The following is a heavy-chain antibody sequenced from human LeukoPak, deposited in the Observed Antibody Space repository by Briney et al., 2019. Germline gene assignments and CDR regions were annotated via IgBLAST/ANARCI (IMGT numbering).Heavy chain of an antibody. Sequence: GGSLRLSCAASGFTFSSYAMSWVRQAPGKGLEWVSAISGSGGSTYYVDSVKGRFTISRDNSKNTLYLKIHSLRAEDTAVFYCAKDPRNLMDYFDYWGQGTLVTVS. CDR3: AKDPRNLMDYFDY. CDR1: GFTFSSYA. D-gene: IGHD3-9*01. J-gene: IGHJ4*02. CDR2: ISGSGGST. V-gene: IGHV3-23*01.